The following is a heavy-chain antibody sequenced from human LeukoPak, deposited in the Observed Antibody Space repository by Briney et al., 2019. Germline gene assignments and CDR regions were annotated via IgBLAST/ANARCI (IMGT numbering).Heavy chain of an antibody. J-gene: IGHJ6*03. CDR2: IIPIFGTA. D-gene: IGHD3-10*01. CDR3: ARAPLKTRGANYYYYYYMDV. V-gene: IGHV1-69*13. Sequence: SVKVSCKASGYTFTSYYMHWVRQAPGQGLEWMGGIIPIFGTANYAQKFQGRVTITADESTSTAYMELSSLRSEDTAVYYCARAPLKTRGANYYYYYYMDVWGKGTTVTISS. CDR1: GYTFTSYY.